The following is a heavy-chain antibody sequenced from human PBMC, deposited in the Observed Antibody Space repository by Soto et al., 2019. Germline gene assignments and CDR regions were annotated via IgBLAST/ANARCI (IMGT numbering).Heavy chain of an antibody. CDR3: ARWNEGLDY. V-gene: IGHV4-59*01. Sequence: QVQLQESGPGLVKPSETLSLTCTVSGGSINYYYWSWMRQSPGKGLEWIGYIYYDGITDYTPSLRSRATISVDTCKIQFSMNLRSVTAADTALYYSARWNEGLDYWGQGALVTVSS. J-gene: IGHJ4*02. CDR2: IYYDGIT. CDR1: GGSINYYY. D-gene: IGHD1-1*01.